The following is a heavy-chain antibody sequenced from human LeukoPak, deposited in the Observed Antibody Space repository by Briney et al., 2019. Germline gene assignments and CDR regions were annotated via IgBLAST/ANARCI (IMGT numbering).Heavy chain of an antibody. CDR1: GFTFSNYW. CDR2: IKQDGSEK. J-gene: IGHJ5*02. CDR3: ARASDPLLQLT. D-gene: IGHD1-1*01. Sequence: QPGASLRLSCAASGFTFSNYWMIWVRQAPGKGLEWVGNIKQDGSEKRYADSVRGRFSISRDNGQTSLYLQMNSLRAEDTAVYYCARASDPLLQLTWGQGTLVAVSS. V-gene: IGHV3-7*05.